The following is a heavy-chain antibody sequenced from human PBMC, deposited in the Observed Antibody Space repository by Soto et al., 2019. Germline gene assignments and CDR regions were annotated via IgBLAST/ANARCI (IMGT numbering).Heavy chain of an antibody. J-gene: IGHJ5*02. V-gene: IGHV1-69*01. CDR3: ASQGGYSYGTNWFDP. CDR1: GGTFSSYA. D-gene: IGHD5-18*01. CDR2: IISIFGTA. Sequence: QVQLVQSGAEVKKPGSSVKVSCKASGGTFSSYAISWVRQAPGQGLEWMGGIISIFGTANYAQKFQGRVTIPAEESTSTAYRELSSLRSEDTAVYYCASQGGYSYGTNWFDPWGQGTLVAVSS.